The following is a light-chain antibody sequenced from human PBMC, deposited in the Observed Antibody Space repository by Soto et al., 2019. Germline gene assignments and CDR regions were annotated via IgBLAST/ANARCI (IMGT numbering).Light chain of an antibody. Sequence: EIVMTQSPATLSVTQGERATLSCRASQSVSSNLAWYQQKPGQAPRLLIYGASTRATGIPARFSGSGSGTEFTLTISSLQSEDFAVYYCQQRSNWPLITFGQGTRLE. V-gene: IGKV3-15*01. CDR2: GAS. CDR1: QSVSSN. J-gene: IGKJ5*01. CDR3: QQRSNWPLIT.